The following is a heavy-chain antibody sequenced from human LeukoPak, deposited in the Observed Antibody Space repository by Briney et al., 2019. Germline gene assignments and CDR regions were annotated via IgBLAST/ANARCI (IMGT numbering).Heavy chain of an antibody. V-gene: IGHV3-30*04. CDR2: ISNDGKKR. J-gene: IGHJ5*02. Sequence: GGSLSLSRAAYGLTLSIFPFHWVRQSPGRGLEWLAVISNDGKKRHYVDSVKGRFTISRDDSKNTVSLQMNALRPEDTAVYYCARGVLRCGLDLWGQGAMVTVSS. CDR1: GLTLSIFP. CDR3: ARGVLRCGLDL. D-gene: IGHD4/OR15-4a*01.